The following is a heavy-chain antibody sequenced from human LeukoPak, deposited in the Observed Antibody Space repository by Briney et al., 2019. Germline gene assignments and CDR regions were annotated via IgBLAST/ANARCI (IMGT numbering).Heavy chain of an antibody. D-gene: IGHD4-17*01. J-gene: IGHJ4*02. CDR1: AYRLINFY. V-gene: IGHV1-46*01. CDR3: AKACEAVPGHYGVIDY. Sequence: GPSVKASCQAFAYRLINFYIHWVRQVAGQWLEWKGLINPMGGRTSFAQKFQGTVSMTRDMSTSTIYRELNSVRSEDRSVYYCAKACEAVPGHYGVIDYWGKGTLVTVSS. CDR2: INPMGGRT.